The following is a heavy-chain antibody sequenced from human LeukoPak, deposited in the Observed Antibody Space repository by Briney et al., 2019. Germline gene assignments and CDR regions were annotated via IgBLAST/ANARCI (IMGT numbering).Heavy chain of an antibody. CDR3: ATSIKPAVAGTSEWNYYYYYMDV. J-gene: IGHJ6*03. D-gene: IGHD6-19*01. Sequence: GASVKVSCKVSGYTLTELSMHWVRQAPGKGLEWMGGFDPEDGETIYAQKFQGRVTMTEDTSTDTAYMELSSLRSEDTAVYYCATSIKPAVAGTSEWNYYYYYMDVWGQGTTVTVSS. CDR1: GYTLTELS. CDR2: FDPEDGET. V-gene: IGHV1-24*01.